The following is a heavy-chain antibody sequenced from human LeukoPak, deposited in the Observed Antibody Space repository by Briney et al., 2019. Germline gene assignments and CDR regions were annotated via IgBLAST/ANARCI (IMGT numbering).Heavy chain of an antibody. CDR1: GGSISSYY. CDR3: ARDKRFSSSFDY. CDR2: IYYSGTT. V-gene: IGHV4-59*01. J-gene: IGHJ4*02. Sequence: SETLSLTXTVSGGSISSYYWSWIRQPPGKALEWIGYIYYSGTTNYKPSLKRRVTISVDTSKNQFSLKLSSVTAADTAVYYCARDKRFSSSFDYWGQGTPVTVSS. D-gene: IGHD6-13*01.